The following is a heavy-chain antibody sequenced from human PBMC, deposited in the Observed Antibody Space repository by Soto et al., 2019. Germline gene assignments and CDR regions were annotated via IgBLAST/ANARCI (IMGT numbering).Heavy chain of an antibody. Sequence: PADTLTLTGTVSVGSINSGDYYWTWVRQPPGKGLEWIGNIFHSGSTYYTPSLQRRVTISLDTSKNHFSLKLSSVTPAETAVYYCASDRYYGSGHYYSLYSGMDVWGQGNTVTVSS. J-gene: IGHJ6*02. D-gene: IGHD3-10*01. CDR3: ASDRYYGSGHYYSLYSGMDV. CDR2: IFHSGST. CDR1: VGSINSGDYY. V-gene: IGHV4-30-4*02.